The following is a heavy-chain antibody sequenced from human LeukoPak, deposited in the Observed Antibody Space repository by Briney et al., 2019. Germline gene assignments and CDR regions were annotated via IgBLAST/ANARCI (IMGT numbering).Heavy chain of an antibody. CDR1: GFTFSDYY. Sequence: KTGGSLRLSCAASGFTFSDYYMSWIRQAPGKGLEWVSYISSSGSTIYYADSVKGRLTISRDNAKNSLYLQMNSLRAEDTAVYYCARGPDYDFWSGLLSYYYYGMDVWGQGTTVTVSS. D-gene: IGHD3-3*01. CDR2: ISSSGSTI. CDR3: ARGPDYDFWSGLLSYYYYGMDV. J-gene: IGHJ6*02. V-gene: IGHV3-11*01.